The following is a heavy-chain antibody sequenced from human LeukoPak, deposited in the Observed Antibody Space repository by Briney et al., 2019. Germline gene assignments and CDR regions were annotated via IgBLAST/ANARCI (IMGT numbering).Heavy chain of an antibody. J-gene: IGHJ4*02. D-gene: IGHD1-14*01. CDR1: GITFSDYA. V-gene: IGHV3-23*01. Sequence: GVSLRLSCAASGITFSDYAMSWVRQAPGKGLEWVSAISGSGDRIFYADSVEGRFTISRDNSKNTLYLQMNSLRAEDTALYYCAKEFFRGNNQFDSWGQGTLVTVSS. CDR2: ISGSGDRI. CDR3: AKEFFRGNNQFDS.